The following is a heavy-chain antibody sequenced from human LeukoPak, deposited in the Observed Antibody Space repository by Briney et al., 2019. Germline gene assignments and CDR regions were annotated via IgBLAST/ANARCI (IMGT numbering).Heavy chain of an antibody. Sequence: PGGSLRLSCAASGFTVSSNYMAWVRQPPGKGLEWVSVIFGGGGTFYADSVRGRFTISRDNSKNALYLQMNSLRAEDTAVYYCAKAVGLIDPYDYWGQGTLVTVSS. CDR2: IFGGGGT. CDR3: AKAVGLIDPYDY. V-gene: IGHV3-53*01. D-gene: IGHD3-16*01. CDR1: GFTVSSNY. J-gene: IGHJ4*02.